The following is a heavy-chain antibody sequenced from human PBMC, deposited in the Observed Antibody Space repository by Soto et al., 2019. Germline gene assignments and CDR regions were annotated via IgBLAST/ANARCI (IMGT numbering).Heavy chain of an antibody. V-gene: IGHV1-2*02. CDR2: ISPNSGGT. CDR1: GYSFTGYY. Sequence: QVQLVQSGAEVKKSGASVKISCKAPGYSFTGYYIHWVRQAPGQGFEWMGEISPNSGGTKYAQKLQGRVTMTRDTSITTVYMDLSNLSPDDTAVYYCGKGRSGDVGVFYWGQGTLVTVYS. CDR3: GKGRSGDVGVFY. J-gene: IGHJ4*02. D-gene: IGHD1-26*01.